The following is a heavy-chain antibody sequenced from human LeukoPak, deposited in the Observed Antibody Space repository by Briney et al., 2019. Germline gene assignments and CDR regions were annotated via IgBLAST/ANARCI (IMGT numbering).Heavy chain of an antibody. CDR2: ISSSSSYI. V-gene: IGHV3-21*01. CDR1: GFTFSSYS. CDR3: ARCLAKGALLDAFDI. J-gene: IGHJ3*02. Sequence: GGSLRLSCAASGFTFSSYSMNWVRQAPGKGLEWVSSISSSSSYIYYADSVKGRFTISRDNAKNSLYLQMNSLRAEDTAVYYCARCLAKGALLDAFDIWGQGTMITVSS. D-gene: IGHD5/OR15-5a*01.